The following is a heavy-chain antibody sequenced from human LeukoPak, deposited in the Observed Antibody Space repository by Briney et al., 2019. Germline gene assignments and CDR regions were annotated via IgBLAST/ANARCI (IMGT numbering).Heavy chain of an antibody. CDR1: GFTFSSYA. D-gene: IGHD3-22*01. V-gene: IGHV3-30*04. J-gene: IGHJ4*02. Sequence: GGSLRLSCAASGFTFSSYAMHWVRQAPGKGLEWVAVISYDGSNKYYADSVKGRFTISRDNSKNTLYLQMNSLRAEDTAVYYCARDHYDSSGPLDYWGQGTLVTVSS. CDR3: ARDHYDSSGPLDY. CDR2: ISYDGSNK.